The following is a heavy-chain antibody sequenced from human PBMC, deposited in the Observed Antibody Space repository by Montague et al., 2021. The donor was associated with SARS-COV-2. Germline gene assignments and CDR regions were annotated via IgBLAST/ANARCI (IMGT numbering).Heavy chain of an antibody. CDR2: IYYSGST. J-gene: IGHJ5*02. CDR3: ARDSGGSSPEDWLGFDP. Sequence: SETLSLTCTVSGGSISSYYWSWIRQPPGKGLEWIGYIYYSGSTNYNPSLKSRVTISVDTSKNQFSLKLSSVTAADTVVYYCARDSGGSSPEDWLGFDPWGQGTLVTVSS. D-gene: IGHD2-15*01. CDR1: GGSISSYY. V-gene: IGHV4-59*01.